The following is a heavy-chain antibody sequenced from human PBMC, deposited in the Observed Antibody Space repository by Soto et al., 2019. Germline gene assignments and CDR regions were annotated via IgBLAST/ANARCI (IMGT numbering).Heavy chain of an antibody. D-gene: IGHD6-13*01. CDR3: ARRVPYSSSWYFDY. Sequence: SETLSLTCTVPGGSISSSSYYWGWIRQPPGKGLEWIGSIYYSGSTYYNPSLKSRVTISVDTSKNQFSLKLSSVTAADTAVYYCARRVPYSSSWYFDYWGQGTLVTVSS. CDR2: IYYSGST. CDR1: GGSISSSSYY. V-gene: IGHV4-39*01. J-gene: IGHJ4*02.